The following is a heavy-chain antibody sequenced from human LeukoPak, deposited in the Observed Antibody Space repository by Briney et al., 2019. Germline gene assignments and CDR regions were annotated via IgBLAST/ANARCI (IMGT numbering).Heavy chain of an antibody. CDR3: ARVLALAGTGAFDI. CDR2: INTDGSST. Sequence: GGSLRLSCAASGFTFSSYWMYWVRQAPGKGLVWVSRINTDGSSTTYADSVKGRFTISRDNAKNTVYLQMNSLRAEDTAVYYCARVLALAGTGAFDIWGQATMVTVSP. V-gene: IGHV3-74*01. J-gene: IGHJ3*02. CDR1: GFTFSSYW. D-gene: IGHD6-19*01.